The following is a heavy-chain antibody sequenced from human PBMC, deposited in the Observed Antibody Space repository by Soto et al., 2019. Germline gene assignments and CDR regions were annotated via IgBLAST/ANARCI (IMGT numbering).Heavy chain of an antibody. J-gene: IGHJ4*02. Sequence: EVKLVESGGGFNQPGGSLRLSCAASGFTFSTYCMHWVRHTPGTGLVWVSRTCRYGRELYYADSVKGRFTISRDDAKNTLYLQMDSLRVEDTGIYYCVRGTTAWRGMDYWGQGALVTVSS. D-gene: IGHD1-1*01. CDR1: GFTFSTYC. CDR2: TCRYGREL. CDR3: VRGTTAWRGMDY. V-gene: IGHV3-74*01.